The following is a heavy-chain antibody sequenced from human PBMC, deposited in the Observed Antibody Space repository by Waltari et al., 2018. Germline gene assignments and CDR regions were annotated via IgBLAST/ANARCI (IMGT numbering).Heavy chain of an antibody. V-gene: IGHV1-2*06. D-gene: IGHD2-2*01. CDR1: GYTFTGYY. CDR3: ARGTAAMFYYYGMDV. Sequence: QVQLVQSGAEVKKPGASVKVSCKASGYTFTGYYMHWVRQAPGQGLEWMGRINPNSGGTNYAQKFQGRVTMTRDTSISTAYMELNSLRAEDTAVYYCARGTAAMFYYYGMDVWGQGTTVTVSS. J-gene: IGHJ6*02. CDR2: INPNSGGT.